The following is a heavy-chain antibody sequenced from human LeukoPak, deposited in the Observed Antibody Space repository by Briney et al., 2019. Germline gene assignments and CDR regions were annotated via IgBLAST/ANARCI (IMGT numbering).Heavy chain of an antibody. CDR3: ARGTFALIEVVDY. Sequence: PGGSLRLSCAASGFTLSDYYMRWIPQAPGEGVGWGSFISSSGSPIYYAESVKGRFTISRDNAKNSLYLQMNSLRAEDAAVYYCARGTFALIEVVDYWGQGTVVTVSS. V-gene: IGHV3-11*01. CDR2: ISSSGSPI. CDR1: GFTLSDYY. D-gene: IGHD2-8*01. J-gene: IGHJ4*02.